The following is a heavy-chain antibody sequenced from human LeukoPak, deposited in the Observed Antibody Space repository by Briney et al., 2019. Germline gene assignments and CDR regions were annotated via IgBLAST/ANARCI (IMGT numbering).Heavy chain of an antibody. Sequence: GASVKVSCKPSGYTFTSYDINWVRQATGQGLEWMGWMNPNSGNTGYAQKFQGRVTMTRNTSISAAYMELSSLRSEDTAVYYCARGRLSDDLEWLLPVPFDPWGQGTLVTVSS. CDR3: ARGRLSDDLEWLLPVPFDP. V-gene: IGHV1-8*01. CDR1: GYTFTSYD. J-gene: IGHJ5*02. CDR2: MNPNSGNT. D-gene: IGHD3-3*01.